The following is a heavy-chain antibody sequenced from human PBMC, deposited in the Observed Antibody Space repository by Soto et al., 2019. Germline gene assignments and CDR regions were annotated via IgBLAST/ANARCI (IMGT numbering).Heavy chain of an antibody. J-gene: IGHJ6*02. V-gene: IGHV3-23*01. CDR1: GFTFNNYA. CDR2: INAGGDAT. D-gene: IGHD1-1*01. Sequence: PGGSLRLSCVASGFTFNNYAMSWVRLAPGKGLEWVSSINAGGDATYHADSVKGRFTISRDSSKNTLYLQMNSLRAEDTAVYYCAKDREIGTTYPYYYYDMDVWGQGTTVTVSS. CDR3: AKDREIGTTYPYYYYDMDV.